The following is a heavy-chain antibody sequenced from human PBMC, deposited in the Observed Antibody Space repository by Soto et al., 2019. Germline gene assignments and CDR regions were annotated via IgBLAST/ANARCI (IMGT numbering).Heavy chain of an antibody. CDR1: GFTFDDYG. D-gene: IGHD6-6*01. CDR3: ARFKGIAARPNDFYI. J-gene: IGHJ3*02. V-gene: IGHV3-20*01. Sequence: GGSLRLSCAASGFTFDDYGMIWVRQAQGKGLEWVSGINWNGGSTGYADYVKGRFTISRDNAKNSLYLQMNSLRAEDTALYNCARFKGIAARPNDFYIRSQGTTVTVS. CDR2: INWNGGST.